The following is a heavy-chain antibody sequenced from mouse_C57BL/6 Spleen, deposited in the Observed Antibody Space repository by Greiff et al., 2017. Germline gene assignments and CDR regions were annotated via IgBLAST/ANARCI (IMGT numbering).Heavy chain of an antibody. Sequence: DVKLVESGGGLVQPGGSLKLSCAASGFTFSDAWMDWVRQSPEKGLEWVAEIRNKANNHATYYAESGKGRFTISRYDSKSSVYLQMHSLSAEDTGIYYCTLTTVVATDYWGQGTTLTVSS. J-gene: IGHJ2*01. V-gene: IGHV6-6*01. CDR2: IRNKANNHAT. CDR3: TLTTVVATDY. CDR1: GFTFSDAW. D-gene: IGHD1-1*01.